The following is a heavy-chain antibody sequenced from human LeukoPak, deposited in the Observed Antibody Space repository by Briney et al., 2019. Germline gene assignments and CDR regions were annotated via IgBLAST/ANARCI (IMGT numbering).Heavy chain of an antibody. CDR2: INHSGST. Sequence: PSETLSLTCAVYGGSFSGYYWSWIRQPPGKGLEWIGEINHSGSTNYNPSLKSRVTISVDTSKNQFSLKLSSVTAADTAVYYCARGERFLEWLLHWGQGTLVTVSS. V-gene: IGHV4-34*01. CDR3: ARGERFLEWLLH. D-gene: IGHD3-3*01. J-gene: IGHJ4*02. CDR1: GGSFSGYY.